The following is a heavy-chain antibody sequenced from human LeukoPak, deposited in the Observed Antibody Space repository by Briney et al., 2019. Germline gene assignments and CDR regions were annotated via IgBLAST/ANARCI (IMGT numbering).Heavy chain of an antibody. CDR2: FVPEDAET. V-gene: IGHV1-24*01. J-gene: IGHJ3*02. CDR3: ARHTIVGVVTYAFHI. Sequence: GASLRLSCNLSGYTGIEFCMHWVRQAPGKGLEWMGGFVPEDAETIYAQKFQGRVTMTEDTSTDTAYMELSSLTSEDTAVYYCARHTIVGVVTYAFHIWGEGTLVTVSS. D-gene: IGHD3-3*01. CDR1: GYTGIEFC.